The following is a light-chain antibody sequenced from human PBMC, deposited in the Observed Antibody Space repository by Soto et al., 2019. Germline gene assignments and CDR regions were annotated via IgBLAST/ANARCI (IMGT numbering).Light chain of an antibody. Sequence: DTVMSQSPASLAVSLGGRATINCKSSQRLLYRSNNKNYLAWYQHKAGQPPKLLIYWASTRDSGVPDRFSGSGSGTDFTLTINNVQAEDMAVYYCQQYYNPPWTFGQGTKVEI. CDR1: QRLLYRSNNKNY. CDR3: QQYYNPPWT. CDR2: WAS. J-gene: IGKJ1*01. V-gene: IGKV4-1*01.